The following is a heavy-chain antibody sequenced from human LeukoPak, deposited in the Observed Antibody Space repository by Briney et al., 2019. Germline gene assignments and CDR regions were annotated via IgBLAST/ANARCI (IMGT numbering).Heavy chain of an antibody. J-gene: IGHJ4*02. CDR3: AKDRYSSGWYYFDY. Sequence: GGSLRLSCAASGFTFSSYSMNWVRQAPGKGLEWVSSISSSSSYIYYADSVKGRFTISRDNAKNSLYLQMNSLRAEDAAVYYCAKDRYSSGWYYFDYWGQGTLVTVSS. CDR1: GFTFSSYS. CDR2: ISSSSSYI. D-gene: IGHD6-19*01. V-gene: IGHV3-21*04.